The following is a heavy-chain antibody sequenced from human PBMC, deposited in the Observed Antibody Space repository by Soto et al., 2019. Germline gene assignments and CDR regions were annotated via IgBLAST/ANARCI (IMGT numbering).Heavy chain of an antibody. V-gene: IGHV3-33*01. J-gene: IGHJ4*02. D-gene: IGHD3-10*01. CDR1: GFTFSSYG. CDR3: ARALPPSMVRGFDY. CDR2: IWYDGSNE. Sequence: QVQLVESGGGVVQPGRSLTLSCAASGFTFSSYGMHWVRQAPGKGLEWVALIWYDGSNEYYIDSVKGRFTISRDDSRNTLSLQMNSLRPEDTAVYYCARALPPSMVRGFDYWGKGTLVTVSS.